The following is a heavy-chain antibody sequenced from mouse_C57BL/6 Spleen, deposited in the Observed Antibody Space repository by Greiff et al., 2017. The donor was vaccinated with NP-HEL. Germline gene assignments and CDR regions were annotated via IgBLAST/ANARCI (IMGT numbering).Heavy chain of an antibody. CDR1: GFTFSDYG. Sequence: EVKLVESGGGLVKPGWSLKLSCAASGFTFSDYGMHWVRQAPVKGLEWVAYISSGNSTIYYADTVKGRFTISRDNAKNTLFLQMTSVRSEDTAMYYCARRLDYWGQGTTLTVSS. V-gene: IGHV5-17*01. D-gene: IGHD3-2*02. J-gene: IGHJ2*01. CDR2: ISSGNSTI. CDR3: ARRLDY.